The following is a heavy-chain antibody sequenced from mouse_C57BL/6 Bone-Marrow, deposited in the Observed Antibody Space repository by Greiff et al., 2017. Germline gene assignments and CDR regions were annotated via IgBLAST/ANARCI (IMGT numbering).Heavy chain of an antibody. CDR3: AIYGSKGY. CDR2: ISYDGSN. V-gene: IGHV3-6*01. CDR1: GYSITSGYY. Sequence: EVKLQESGPGLVKPSQSLSLTCSVTGYSITSGYYWNWIRQFPGNKLEWMGYISYDGSNNYNPSLKNRISITRDTSKNQFFLKLNSVTTEDTATYYCAIYGSKGYWGQGTTLTVSS. D-gene: IGHD1-1*01. J-gene: IGHJ2*01.